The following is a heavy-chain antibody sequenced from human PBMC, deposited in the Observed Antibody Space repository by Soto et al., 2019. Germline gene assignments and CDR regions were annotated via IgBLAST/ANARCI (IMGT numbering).Heavy chain of an antibody. J-gene: IGHJ4*02. D-gene: IGHD5-18*01. Sequence: SETLSLTCTVSGGSVSSGSYYWSWIRQPPGKGLEWIGYIYYSGSTNYNPSLKSRVTISVDTSKNQFSLKLSSVTAADTAVYYFARENVDTAMAQSFDYWGQGTLVTVSS. CDR3: ARENVDTAMAQSFDY. CDR1: GGSVSSGSYY. V-gene: IGHV4-61*01. CDR2: IYYSGST.